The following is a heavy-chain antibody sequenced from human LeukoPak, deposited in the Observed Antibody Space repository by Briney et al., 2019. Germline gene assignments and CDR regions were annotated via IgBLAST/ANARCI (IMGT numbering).Heavy chain of an antibody. CDR1: GFTFNGSA. V-gene: IGHV3-73*01. J-gene: IGHJ1*01. CDR2: IRKKANSYAT. Sequence: PGGSVRLSFAASGFTFNGSAMYGARQACGKGLVGVSRIRKKANSYATAYAASVKGRFTISRDDSKNTAYLQMNSLKTEDTAVYYCTSWRSPRFWGQGTRVRVSS. CDR3: TSWRSPRF. D-gene: IGHD1-26*01.